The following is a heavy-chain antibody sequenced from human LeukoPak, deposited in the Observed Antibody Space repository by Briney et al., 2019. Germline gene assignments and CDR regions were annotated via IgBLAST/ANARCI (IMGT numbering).Heavy chain of an antibody. J-gene: IGHJ4*02. Sequence: GGSLRLSCAASGFTFSSYWMSWVRQAPGKGLKWVANIKQDGSEKYYVDSVKGRFTISRDNAKNSLYLQMNSLRAEDTAVYYCAVEPIVATRGGHFDYWGQGTLVTVSS. CDR3: AVEPIVATRGGHFDY. V-gene: IGHV3-7*01. CDR1: GFTFSSYW. CDR2: IKQDGSEK. D-gene: IGHD5-12*01.